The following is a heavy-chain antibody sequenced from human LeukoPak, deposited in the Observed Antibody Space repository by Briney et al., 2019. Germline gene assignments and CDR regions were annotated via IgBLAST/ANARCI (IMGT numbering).Heavy chain of an antibody. Sequence: GGSLRLSCAASGFTFSSYWMHWVRQTPGKGLMWVSRIESNGLALYADSVRDRFTISRDNAKNTVYLQMNSLRAEDTALYYCARSLSRYPEAFDIWGQGTMVTVSS. J-gene: IGHJ3*02. CDR1: GFTFSSYW. CDR3: ARSLSRYPEAFDI. V-gene: IGHV3-74*01. D-gene: IGHD1-1*01. CDR2: IESNGLA.